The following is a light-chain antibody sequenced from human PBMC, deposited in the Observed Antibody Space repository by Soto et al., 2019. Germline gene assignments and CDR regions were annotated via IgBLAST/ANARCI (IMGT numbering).Light chain of an antibody. CDR3: QQYGSSIT. Sequence: EIVLTQSPGTLSLSPGERATLSCRASQSVDSKYLAWYQQKPGQAPRLLIYDASSRATGIPVRFSGSGSGTDFTLTISRLEPEDFAVYYCQQYGSSITFGQGTRLEIK. CDR1: QSVDSKY. J-gene: IGKJ5*01. V-gene: IGKV3-20*01. CDR2: DAS.